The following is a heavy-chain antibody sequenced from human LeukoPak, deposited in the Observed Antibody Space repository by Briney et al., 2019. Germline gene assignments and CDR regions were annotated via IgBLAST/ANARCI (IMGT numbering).Heavy chain of an antibody. D-gene: IGHD2-15*01. CDR1: GYTFTSYG. J-gene: IGHJ3*02. Sequence: GASVKVSCKAYGYTFTSYGISWVRQAPGQGLEWMGWISAYNGNTNYAQKLQGRVTMTTDTSTSTAYMELRSLRSDDTAVYYCARESKGYCSGGSCYDDAFDIWGQGTMVTVSS. CDR2: ISAYNGNT. CDR3: ARESKGYCSGGSCYDDAFDI. V-gene: IGHV1-18*01.